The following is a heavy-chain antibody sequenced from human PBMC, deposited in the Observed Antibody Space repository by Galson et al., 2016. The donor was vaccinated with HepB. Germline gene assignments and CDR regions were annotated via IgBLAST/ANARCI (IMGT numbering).Heavy chain of an antibody. J-gene: IGHJ6*02. D-gene: IGHD6-6*01. CDR1: GFTFSSYG. CDR2: IWSDGSNK. V-gene: IGHV3-33*06. CDR3: AKYSSSSNYYFGMDV. Sequence: SLRLSCAASGFTFSSYGMHWVRQAPGKGLEWVATIWSDGSNKDYADSVKGRFTISRDNSKNTLYVQMNSLRAEDTAVYYCAKYSSSSNYYFGMDVWGQGTTVTV.